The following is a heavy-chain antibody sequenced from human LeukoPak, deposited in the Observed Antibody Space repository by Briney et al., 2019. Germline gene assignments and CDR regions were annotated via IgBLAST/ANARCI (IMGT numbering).Heavy chain of an antibody. J-gene: IGHJ4*02. CDR3: ASGYCGGDCSYYFDY. Sequence: GESLKISCKGSGYSFTSYWIGWVRQMPGKGLEWMGIIYPGDSDTRYSPSFQGQGTISADKSISTAYLQWSSLKASDTAMYYCASGYCGGDCSYYFDYWGQGTLVTVSS. CDR2: IYPGDSDT. CDR1: GYSFTSYW. D-gene: IGHD2-21*02. V-gene: IGHV5-51*01.